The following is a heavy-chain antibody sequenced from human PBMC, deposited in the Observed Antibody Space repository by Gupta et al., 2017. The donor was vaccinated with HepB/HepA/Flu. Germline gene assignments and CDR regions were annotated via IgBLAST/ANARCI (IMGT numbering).Heavy chain of an antibody. CDR2: IYYRGST. V-gene: IGHV4-39*02. CDR1: GGSISSSSYY. J-gene: IGHJ4*02. CDR3: ERDVAVAGIADY. D-gene: IGHD6-19*01. Sequence: QLQLQESGPGLVKPSETLSLTCTVSGGSISSSSYYWGWIRQPPGKGLEWIGSIYYRGSTYYNPSLKSRVTISVDTSKNQFSLKLSSVTAADTAVYYCERDVAVAGIADYWGQGTLVTVSA.